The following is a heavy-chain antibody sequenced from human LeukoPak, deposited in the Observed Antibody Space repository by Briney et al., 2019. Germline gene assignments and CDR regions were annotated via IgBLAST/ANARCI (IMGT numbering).Heavy chain of an antibody. CDR3: AKDLNDIVVVPAALEWFDP. Sequence: GGSLRLSCAASGFTFGLYSMTWVRQAPGKGLEWVSLIDSNSNFMNYADSVKGRFTISRDNAKKSLYLQMNSLRAEDTAVYYCAKDLNDIVVVPAALEWFDPWGQGTLVTVSS. D-gene: IGHD2-2*01. J-gene: IGHJ5*02. CDR1: GFTFGLYS. CDR2: IDSNSNFM. V-gene: IGHV3-21*01.